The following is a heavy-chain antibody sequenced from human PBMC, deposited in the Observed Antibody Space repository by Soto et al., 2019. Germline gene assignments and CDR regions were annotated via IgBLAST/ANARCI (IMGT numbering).Heavy chain of an antibody. CDR3: VSPGDYYDSSVYPL. V-gene: IGHV5-51*01. Sequence: ESLKISCKGSGYSFTSYWIGWVRQMPGKGLEWKGSIYPSDSDTRYSPSFQGQVTISPDQSISTAYLQWSSLKASDTAIYYCVSPGDYYDSSVYPLWGQRSLVTVSS. J-gene: IGHJ4*02. D-gene: IGHD3-22*01. CDR1: GYSFTSYW. CDR2: IYPSDSDT.